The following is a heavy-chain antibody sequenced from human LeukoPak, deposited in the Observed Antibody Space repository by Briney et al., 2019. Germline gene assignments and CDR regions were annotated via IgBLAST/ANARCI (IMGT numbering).Heavy chain of an antibody. J-gene: IGHJ4*02. CDR1: GGSISSSSYY. CDR2: IYYSGST. D-gene: IGHD3-22*01. V-gene: IGHV4-39*01. CDR3: ARHAYFYDSPFDY. Sequence: SETLSLTCTVSGGSISSSSYYWGWIRQPPGEGLEWIGSIYYSGSTYYNPSLKSRVTISVDTSKNQFSLKLSSVTAADTAVYYCARHAYFYDSPFDYWGQGTLVTVSS.